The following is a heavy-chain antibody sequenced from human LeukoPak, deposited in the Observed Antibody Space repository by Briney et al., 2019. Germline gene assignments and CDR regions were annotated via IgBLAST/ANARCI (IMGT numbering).Heavy chain of an antibody. CDR3: AREHYYDSSGYYPDAFDI. D-gene: IGHD3-22*01. CDR1: GFTFSSYA. V-gene: IGHV3-23*01. CDR2: ISGSGVST. Sequence: GGSLRLSCAASGFTFSSYAMSWVRQAPGKGLEWVSAISGSGVSTYYADSVKGRFTISRDNSKNTLYLQINSLRAEDTAVYYCAREHYYDSSGYYPDAFDIWGQGTMVTVSS. J-gene: IGHJ3*02.